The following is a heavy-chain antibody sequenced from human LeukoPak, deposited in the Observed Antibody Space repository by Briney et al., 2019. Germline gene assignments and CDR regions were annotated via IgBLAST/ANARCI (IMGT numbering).Heavy chain of an antibody. CDR3: ARLTTVTTSVYFDY. D-gene: IGHD4-17*01. CDR2: IYHSGST. V-gene: IGHV4-38-2*02. J-gene: IGHJ4*02. CDR1: GYSISSGYY. Sequence: PSETLSLTCTVSGYSISSGYYWGWIRQPPGKGLEWIGSIYHSGSTYYNPSLKSRVTISVDTSKNQFSLKLSSVTAADTAVYYCARLTTVTTSVYFDYWGQGTLVTVSS.